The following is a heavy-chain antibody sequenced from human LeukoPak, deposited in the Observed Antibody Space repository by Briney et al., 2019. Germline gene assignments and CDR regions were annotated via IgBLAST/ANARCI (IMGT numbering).Heavy chain of an antibody. J-gene: IGHJ5*02. CDR1: GYTFTGYY. V-gene: IGHV1-2*06. Sequence: ASVKVSCKASGYTFTGYYMHWVRQAPGQGLEWMGQINPNSGGTNYAQKFQGRVTMTRDTSISTAYMELSRLRSDDTAVYYCARDLSRFGDDWFDPWGQGTLVTVSS. CDR2: INPNSGGT. D-gene: IGHD3-10*01. CDR3: ARDLSRFGDDWFDP.